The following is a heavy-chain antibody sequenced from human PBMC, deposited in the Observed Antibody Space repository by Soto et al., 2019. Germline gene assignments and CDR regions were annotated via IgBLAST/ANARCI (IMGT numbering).Heavy chain of an antibody. D-gene: IGHD6-6*01. Sequence: QVQLVQSGAEVKKPGASVKVSCRASGYTFTSYGISWVRQAPGQGLEWMGWISTYNGNTDYAQKVQGRVTMTTDTSTSTAYMELRSLTSDDTALYYCARELGGLAARFCNWFEPWGQGTLVTVSS. CDR3: ARELGGLAARFCNWFEP. V-gene: IGHV1-18*01. CDR1: GYTFTSYG. CDR2: ISTYNGNT. J-gene: IGHJ5*02.